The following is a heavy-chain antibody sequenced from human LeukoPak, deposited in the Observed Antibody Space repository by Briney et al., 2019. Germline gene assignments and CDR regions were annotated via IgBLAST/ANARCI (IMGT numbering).Heavy chain of an antibody. CDR3: ATCIAAAGDYDY. J-gene: IGHJ4*02. CDR2: IYYSGST. CDR1: GGSISSGGYY. D-gene: IGHD6-13*01. Sequence: NSSETLSLTSTLSGGSISSGGYYWGWIRQHAGKGLEWIGYIYYSGSTYYNPSRKSRVTISVDTSKNQFSLKLSSVTAADTAVYYCATCIAAAGDYDYWGQGTLVTVSS. V-gene: IGHV4-31*03.